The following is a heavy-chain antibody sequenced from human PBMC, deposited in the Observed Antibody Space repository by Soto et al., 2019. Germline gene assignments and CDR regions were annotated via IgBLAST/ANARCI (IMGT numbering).Heavy chain of an antibody. J-gene: IGHJ5*02. CDR1: GGTFSSYA. V-gene: IGHV1-69*06. CDR2: IIPIFGTA. CDR3: ASEEGPEGYSSSWYAKWFDP. D-gene: IGHD6-13*01. Sequence: SVKVSCKASGGTFSSYAISWVRQAPGQGLEWMGGIIPIFGTANYAQKFQGRVTITADKSTSTAYMELSSLRSEDTAVYYCASEEGPEGYSSSWYAKWFDPWGQGTLVTVSS.